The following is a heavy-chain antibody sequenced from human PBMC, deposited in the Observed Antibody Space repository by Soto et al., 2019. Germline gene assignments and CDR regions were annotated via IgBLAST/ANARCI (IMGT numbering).Heavy chain of an antibody. CDR2: IYSGGST. J-gene: IGHJ1*01. D-gene: IGHD4-17*01. CDR1: GFTVSSNY. CDR3: ARDHVYGDYPEYFQH. V-gene: IGHV3-53*01. Sequence: EVQLVESGGGLIQPGGSLRLSCAASGFTVSSNYMSWVRQAPGKGLEWVSVIYSGGSTYYADSVKGRFTISRDNSKNTLYLQKNSLRAEDTAVYYCARDHVYGDYPEYFQHWGQGTLVTVSS.